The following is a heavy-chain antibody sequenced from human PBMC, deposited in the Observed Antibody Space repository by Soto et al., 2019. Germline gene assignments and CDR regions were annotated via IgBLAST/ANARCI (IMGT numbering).Heavy chain of an antibody. Sequence: AGSVKGFFKASGGPFSSYAICWVRQAPGQGLEWMGWISAYNGNTNYAQKLQGRVTMTTDTSTSTAYMELRSLRSDDTAVYYCERWAPADVWGQGTPVTVSS. J-gene: IGHJ6*02. CDR1: GGPFSSYA. CDR2: ISAYNGNT. CDR3: ERWAPADV. V-gene: IGHV1-18*01.